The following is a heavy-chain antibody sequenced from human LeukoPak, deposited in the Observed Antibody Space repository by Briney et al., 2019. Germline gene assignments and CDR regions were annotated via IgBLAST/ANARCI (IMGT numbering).Heavy chain of an antibody. CDR3: ARDRDSSGHWAFDI. CDR2: IIPIFGIA. V-gene: IGHV1-69*04. CDR1: GGTFSSYA. Sequence: SVKVSCKASGGTFSSYAISWVRQAPGQGLEWMGRIIPIFGIANYAQKFQGRVTMTTDTSTSTAYMELRSLRSDDTAVYYCARDRDSSGHWAFDIWGQGTMVTVSS. J-gene: IGHJ3*02. D-gene: IGHD3-22*01.